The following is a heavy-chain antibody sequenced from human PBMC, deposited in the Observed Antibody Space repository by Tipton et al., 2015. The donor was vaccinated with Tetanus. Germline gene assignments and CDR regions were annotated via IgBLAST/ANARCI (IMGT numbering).Heavy chain of an antibody. CDR2: IDYFGTT. CDR3: ARGVRAFYDILTGHPDWFDP. J-gene: IGHJ5*02. CDR1: GGSISTYH. V-gene: IGHV4-59*12. Sequence: TLSLTCTVSGGSISTYHWNWIRQFPGKGLEWIGYIDYFGTTKYNPSLKSRVTISVDTSKNQFSLRLNSVTAADTAMYYCARGVRAFYDILTGHPDWFDPWGPGIPVTVSS. D-gene: IGHD3-9*01.